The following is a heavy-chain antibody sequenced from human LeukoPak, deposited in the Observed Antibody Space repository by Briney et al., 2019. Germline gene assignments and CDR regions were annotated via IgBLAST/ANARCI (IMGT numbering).Heavy chain of an antibody. CDR2: INPNSGGT. V-gene: IGHV1-2*02. CDR3: ARVSVAGTPDRDYFDY. CDR1: GYTFTVYY. D-gene: IGHD6-19*01. J-gene: IGHJ4*02. Sequence: ASVKVSCTASGYTFTVYYMHWVRQAPGQGLEWMAWINPNSGGTNYAQKFQGRVTMTRDTSISTACMELSRLRSDDTAVYYCARVSVAGTPDRDYFDYWGQGTLVTVSS.